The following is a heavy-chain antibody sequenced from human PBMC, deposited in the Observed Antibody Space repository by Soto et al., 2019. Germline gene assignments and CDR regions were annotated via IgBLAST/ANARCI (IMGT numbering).Heavy chain of an antibody. V-gene: IGHV4-39*01. CDR2: SYYSGST. CDR3: ARQADYYDILTGYYTRWFDP. D-gene: IGHD3-9*01. J-gene: IGHJ5*02. Sequence: PSETLSLTCTVSGISISSSSYYWGWIREPPGKWLEWIGSSYYSGSTYYNPSVKSRVTISVDTSKNQFSLKLSSVTAADTAVYYCARQADYYDILTGYYTRWFDPWGQGTLVTVS. CDR1: GISISSSSYY.